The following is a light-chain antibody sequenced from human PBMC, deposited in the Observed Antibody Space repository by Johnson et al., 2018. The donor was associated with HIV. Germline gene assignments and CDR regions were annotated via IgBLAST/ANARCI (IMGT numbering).Light chain of an antibody. CDR1: SSNIGNNY. CDR3: GTWDSSLCAGV. Sequence: QSVLTQPPSVSAAPGQRVTISCSGSSSNIGNNYVSWYQQLPGTAPKLLIYENNKRPSGIPDRFSGSKSGTSATLDITGLQTGDEADYYCGTWDSSLCAGVFGTGTKVTVL. J-gene: IGLJ1*01. CDR2: ENN. V-gene: IGLV1-51*02.